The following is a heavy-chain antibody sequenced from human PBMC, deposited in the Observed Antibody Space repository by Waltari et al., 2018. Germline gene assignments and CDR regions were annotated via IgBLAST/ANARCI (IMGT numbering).Heavy chain of an antibody. J-gene: IGHJ3*02. CDR2: IYHSGST. CDR3: ARDQRIVGAFDAFDI. Sequence: QVQLQESGPGLVKPSETLSLTCTVSGYSISSGYYWGWIRQPPGKGLGWIGSIYHSGSTYYNPSLKSRVTISVDTSKNQFSLKLSSVTAADTAVYYCARDQRIVGAFDAFDIWGQGTMVTVSS. CDR1: GYSISSGYY. D-gene: IGHD1-26*01. V-gene: IGHV4-38-2*02.